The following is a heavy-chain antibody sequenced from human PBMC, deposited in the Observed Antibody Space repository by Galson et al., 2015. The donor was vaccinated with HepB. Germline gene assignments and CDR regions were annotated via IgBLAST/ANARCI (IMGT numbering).Heavy chain of an antibody. CDR3: AKTMYEDGSGYPSFFDY. CDR1: GFTFSSYG. V-gene: IGHV3-30*02. D-gene: IGHD3-22*01. Sequence: SLRLSCAASGFTFSSYGMHWVRQAPGKGLEWVAFIRYDGSNKYYADSVKGRFTISRDNSKNTLYLQMNSLRAEDTAVYYCAKTMYEDGSGYPSFFDYWGQGTLVTVSS. CDR2: IRYDGSNK. J-gene: IGHJ4*02.